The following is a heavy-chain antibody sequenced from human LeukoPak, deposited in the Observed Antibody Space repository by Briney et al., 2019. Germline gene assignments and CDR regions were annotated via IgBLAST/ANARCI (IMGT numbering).Heavy chain of an antibody. CDR2: INYLGST. D-gene: IGHD6-13*01. CDR3: ARQGGSSSPYYYYYMDV. J-gene: IGHJ6*03. V-gene: IGHV4-39*01. Sequence: SETLSLTCSVTGGSVSSGNYFWGWIRHPAGKGLEWIGNINYLGSTAYNSSLKSRVTTSVDTSKHQFSLKLTSVTAADTAVYYCARQGGSSSPYYYYYMDVWGKGTTVTVSS. CDR1: GGSVSSGNYF.